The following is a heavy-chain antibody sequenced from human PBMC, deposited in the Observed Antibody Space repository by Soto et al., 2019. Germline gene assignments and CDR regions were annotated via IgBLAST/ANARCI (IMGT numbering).Heavy chain of an antibody. CDR2: IYPGDSDT. Sequence: PGESLKISCKGSGYSFTSYWISWVRQMPGKGLEWMGIIYPGDSDTRYSPSFQGQVTISADKSISTAYLQWSSLKASDTAMYYCARHTSHYDSSGYYYFGAFDIWGQGTMVTVSS. D-gene: IGHD3-22*01. V-gene: IGHV5-51*01. J-gene: IGHJ3*02. CDR3: ARHTSHYDSSGYYYFGAFDI. CDR1: GYSFTSYW.